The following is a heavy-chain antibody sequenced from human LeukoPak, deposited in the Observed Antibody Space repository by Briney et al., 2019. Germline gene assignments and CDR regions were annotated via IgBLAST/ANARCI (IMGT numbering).Heavy chain of an antibody. V-gene: IGHV1-8*03. CDR1: GYTFTSYD. CDR2: MNPNSGNT. Sequence: ASVKVSCKASGYTFTSYDINWVRQATGQGLEWMGWMNPNSGNTGYAQKFQGRVTITRNTSISTAYMELSSLRSEDTAVYYCARGRYDFWSGYYISLGGCDYMDVWGKGTTVTVSS. CDR3: ARGRYDFWSGYYISLGGCDYMDV. J-gene: IGHJ6*03. D-gene: IGHD3-3*01.